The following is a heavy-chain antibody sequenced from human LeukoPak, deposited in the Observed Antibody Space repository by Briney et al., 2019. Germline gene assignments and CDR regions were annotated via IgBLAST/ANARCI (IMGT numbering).Heavy chain of an antibody. CDR3: ARDAGYCSSTSCYILHYYGMDV. CDR1: GGSISSGSYY. D-gene: IGHD2-2*01. J-gene: IGHJ6*02. V-gene: IGHV4-61*02. CDR2: IYTSGST. Sequence: SQTLSLTCTVSGGSISSGSYYWSWIRQPAGKGLEWIGRIYTSGSTNYNPSLKSRATISVGTSKNQFSLKQSSVTAADTAVYYCARDAGYCSSTSCYILHYYGMDVWGQGTTVTVPS.